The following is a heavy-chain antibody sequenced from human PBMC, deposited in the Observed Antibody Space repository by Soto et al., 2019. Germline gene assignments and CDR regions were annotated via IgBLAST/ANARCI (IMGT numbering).Heavy chain of an antibody. Sequence: SETLSLTCAVYGGSVNGYYWNWIRQPPGKGLEWIGEINHTGGTHYNPSFKSRVTMSVDTSKNQFSLRLSSVTAADTAIYYCATRITVFGLLIPPFDPWGQGTQVTVSS. CDR3: ATRITVFGLLIPPFDP. D-gene: IGHD3-3*01. V-gene: IGHV4-34*01. CDR2: INHTGGT. J-gene: IGHJ5*02. CDR1: GGSVNGYY.